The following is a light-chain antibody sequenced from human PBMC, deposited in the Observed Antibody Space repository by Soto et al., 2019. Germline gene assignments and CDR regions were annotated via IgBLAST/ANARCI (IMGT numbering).Light chain of an antibody. CDR1: SSNIGALYD. CDR2: TNN. CDR3: QSYDSSLSAVV. Sequence: QSVLTQPPSVSGAPGQRITISCTGSSSNIGALYDVQWYQQLPGTAPKLLIYTNNNRPSGVPDRFSGSRSGTSASLAITGLQAEDEADYYCQSYDSSLSAVVFGGGTKLTVL. V-gene: IGLV1-40*01. J-gene: IGLJ2*01.